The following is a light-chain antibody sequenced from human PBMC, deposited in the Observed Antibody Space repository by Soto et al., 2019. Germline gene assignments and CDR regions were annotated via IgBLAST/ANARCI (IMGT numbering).Light chain of an antibody. V-gene: IGLV2-14*02. CDR2: EAT. Sequence: QSALTQSASVSGSPGESITISCTGTTSDIGNYNLVSWYQQHPGKVPKLMIYEATKRPSGASDRFSGSKSGNTASLTVSGLQAEDEADYYCSSFAGNSDWVFGGGTKLTVL. CDR3: SSFAGNSDWV. CDR1: TSDIGNYNL. J-gene: IGLJ3*02.